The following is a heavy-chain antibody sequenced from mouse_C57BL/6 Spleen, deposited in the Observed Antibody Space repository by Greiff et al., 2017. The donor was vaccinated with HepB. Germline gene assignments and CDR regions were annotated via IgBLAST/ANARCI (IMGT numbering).Heavy chain of an antibody. V-gene: IGHV5-9-1*02. CDR2: ISTGGDYT. D-gene: IGHD1-1*01. J-gene: IGHJ4*01. CDR1: GFTFSSYA. CDR3: TRDPNYYGSSYDAIDY. Sequence: EVNLVQSGAGLVKPGGSLKLSCAASGFTFSSYAMSWVRQTPEKRLEWVAYISTGGDYTYYAETVKGRFTISRDNATNTQYLQMSSLKSEDTAMYYCTRDPNYYGSSYDAIDYWGQGTSVTVSS.